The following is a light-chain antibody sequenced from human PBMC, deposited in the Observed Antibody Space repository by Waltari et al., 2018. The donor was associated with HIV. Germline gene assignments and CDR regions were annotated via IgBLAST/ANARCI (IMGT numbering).Light chain of an antibody. Sequence: QSALTQPASVSASPGQSITISCPGTSSDVGNYYLVSWYRQFPDKAPQLLTFEVNKRPSGVSNRFSGSKSGNSASLTIAGLLADDEADYYCCSYAGGNSYVFGTGTKVTVL. CDR3: CSYAGGNSYV. CDR1: SSDVGNYYL. CDR2: EVN. J-gene: IGLJ1*01. V-gene: IGLV2-23*02.